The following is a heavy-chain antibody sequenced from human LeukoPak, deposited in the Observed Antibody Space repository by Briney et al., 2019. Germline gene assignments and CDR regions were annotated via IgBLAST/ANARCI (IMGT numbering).Heavy chain of an antibody. CDR1: GGSISSSNW. D-gene: IGHD6-19*01. J-gene: IGHJ4*02. V-gene: IGHV4-4*02. CDR2: IYHSGST. Sequence: GTLSLTCAVSGGSISSSNWWSWVRQPPGKGLEWIGEIYHSGSTNHNPSLKSRVTISVDKSKNQFSLKLTSVTAADTAAYYCARQGDSGWYYFDYWGQGTLVTVSS. CDR3: ARQGDSGWYYFDY.